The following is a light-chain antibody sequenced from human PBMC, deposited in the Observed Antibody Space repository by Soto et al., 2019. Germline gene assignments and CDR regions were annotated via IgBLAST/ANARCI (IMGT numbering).Light chain of an antibody. J-gene: IGLJ2*01. CDR1: KLGDKY. CDR3: QAWDSSYVV. CDR2: QDS. Sequence: SYELTQPPSVSVSPGQTASITCSGDKLGDKYACWYQQKPGQSPVLVIYQDSKRPSGIPERFSGSNSGNTATLTISGTQAMDEADYYCQAWDSSYVVFGGGTKVIVL. V-gene: IGLV3-1*01.